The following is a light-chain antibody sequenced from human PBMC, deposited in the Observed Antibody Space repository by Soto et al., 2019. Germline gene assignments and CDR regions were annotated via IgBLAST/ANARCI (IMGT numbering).Light chain of an antibody. Sequence: EIVLTQSPATLSLSPGERATLSCRASQSVSSYLAWYQQKPGQAPRLLIYDASNRATGIPARFSGSGSGTDFDLTISSLEPEDFAVYYCKQRSNWPRPFGQGTKVEIK. CDR2: DAS. J-gene: IGKJ1*01. V-gene: IGKV3-11*01. CDR1: QSVSSY. CDR3: KQRSNWPRP.